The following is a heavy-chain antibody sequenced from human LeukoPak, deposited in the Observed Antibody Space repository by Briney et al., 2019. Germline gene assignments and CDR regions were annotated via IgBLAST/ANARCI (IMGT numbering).Heavy chain of an antibody. Sequence: HPGGSLRLSCAASGFTFSSYNLNWVRQAPGKGLEWVSFIPYDGSKTYYADSVKGRFTISRDNSKNTLDLQMNSLRPEDTAVYYCAKLGYDSSGSPRLVDHWGQGTLVTVSS. V-gene: IGHV3-30*02. CDR3: AKLGYDSSGSPRLVDH. D-gene: IGHD3-22*01. J-gene: IGHJ4*02. CDR2: IPYDGSKT. CDR1: GFTFSSYN.